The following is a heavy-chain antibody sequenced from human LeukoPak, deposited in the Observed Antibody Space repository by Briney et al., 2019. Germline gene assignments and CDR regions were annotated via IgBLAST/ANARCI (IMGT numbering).Heavy chain of an antibody. Sequence: ASVKVSCKASGYTFTSCYMHWVRQAPGQGREWMGIINPSGGSTGYAQKFQGRVTMTRDTSTSTVYMELSSLRSEDTAVYYCAREMVPQKGVGDFDYWGQGTLVTVSS. CDR1: GYTFTSCY. V-gene: IGHV1-46*01. D-gene: IGHD3-10*01. CDR2: INPSGGST. J-gene: IGHJ4*02. CDR3: AREMVPQKGVGDFDY.